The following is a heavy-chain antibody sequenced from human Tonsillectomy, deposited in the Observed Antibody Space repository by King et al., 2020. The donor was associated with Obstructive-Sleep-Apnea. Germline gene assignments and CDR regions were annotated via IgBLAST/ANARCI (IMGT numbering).Heavy chain of an antibody. CDR3: AKADGGYDILTGYAPLGAFDI. CDR2: ISWISGSI. CDR1: GFTFDDYA. J-gene: IGHJ3*02. V-gene: IGHV3-9*01. D-gene: IGHD3-9*01. Sequence: QLVQSGGGLVQPGRSLRLSCAASGFTFDDYAMHWVRQAPGKGLEWVSGISWISGSIGYADSVKGRFTISRDNAKNSLYLQMNSLRAEDTALYYCAKADGGYDILTGYAPLGAFDIWGQGTMVTVSS.